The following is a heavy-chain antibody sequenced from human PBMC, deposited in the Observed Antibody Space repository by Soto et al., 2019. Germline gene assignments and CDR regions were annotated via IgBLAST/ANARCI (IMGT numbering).Heavy chain of an antibody. CDR3: VRTKYGSGSYYKRYSFDY. Sequence: SETLSLTCTVSGGTISSGSYYWSWIRQPPGKGLEWIGYIYYSGSANYNPSFKSRVTMSVDTSRIQFSLQLSSVTAADTAVYYCVRTKYGSGSYYKRYSFDYWGQGSLVTVSS. CDR1: GGTISSGSYY. D-gene: IGHD3-10*01. V-gene: IGHV4-61*01. J-gene: IGHJ4*02. CDR2: IYYSGSA.